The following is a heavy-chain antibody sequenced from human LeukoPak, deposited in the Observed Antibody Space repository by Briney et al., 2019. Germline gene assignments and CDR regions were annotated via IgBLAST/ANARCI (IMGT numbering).Heavy chain of an antibody. CDR1: GFTVISYY. D-gene: IGHD4-11*01. J-gene: IGHJ6*02. CDR2: IDSGWST. Sequence: GGSLRLSCAASGFTVISYYMTWVRHAPGKGLEWVYVIDSGWSTYYAGCVKRRVVISRENSNNTVFLQMNIVRADDTAVYYCARSYSNHRCGMDVWGQGTTVTVSS. V-gene: IGHV3-66*01. CDR3: ARSYSNHRCGMDV.